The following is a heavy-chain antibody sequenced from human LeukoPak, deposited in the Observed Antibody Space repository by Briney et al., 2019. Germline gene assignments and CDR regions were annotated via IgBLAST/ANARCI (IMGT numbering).Heavy chain of an antibody. Sequence: SETLSLTCAVYGGSFSGYYWSWIRQPPGKGLEWIGEINHSGSTNYNPSLKSRVTISVDTSKNQFSLKLSSVTAADTAVYYCARVPYDYVWGSYRQSPNDYWGQGTLVTVSS. CDR2: INHSGST. J-gene: IGHJ4*02. D-gene: IGHD3-16*02. CDR3: ARVPYDYVWGSYRQSPNDY. CDR1: GGSFSGYY. V-gene: IGHV4-34*01.